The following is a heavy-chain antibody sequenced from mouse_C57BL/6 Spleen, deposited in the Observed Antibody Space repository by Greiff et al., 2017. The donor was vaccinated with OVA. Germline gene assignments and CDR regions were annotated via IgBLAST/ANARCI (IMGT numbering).Heavy chain of an antibody. V-gene: IGHV2-9-1*01. D-gene: IGHD1-1*01. Sequence: VKVVESGPGLVAPSQSLSITCTVSGFSLTSYAISWVRQPPGKGLEWLGVIWTGGGTNYNSALKSRLSISKDNSKSQVFLKMNSLQTDDTARYYCASTVVATRYYAMDYWGQGTSVTVSS. CDR3: ASTVVATRYYAMDY. CDR2: IWTGGGT. CDR1: GFSLTSYA. J-gene: IGHJ4*01.